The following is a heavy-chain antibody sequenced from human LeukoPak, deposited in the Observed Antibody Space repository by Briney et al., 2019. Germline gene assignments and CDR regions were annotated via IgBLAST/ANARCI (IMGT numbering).Heavy chain of an antibody. J-gene: IGHJ6*02. D-gene: IGHD5-18*01. Sequence: GRSLRLSCAASGFTFSSYGIHWVRQAPGKGLEWVAVTSYDGSNTYYADSVKGRFTISRDNSKNTLYLQMNSLRAEDTAIYYCAKDLPRDTAMVYYYGMDVWGQGTTVTVSS. CDR2: TSYDGSNT. CDR3: AKDLPRDTAMVYYYGMDV. V-gene: IGHV3-30*18. CDR1: GFTFSSYG.